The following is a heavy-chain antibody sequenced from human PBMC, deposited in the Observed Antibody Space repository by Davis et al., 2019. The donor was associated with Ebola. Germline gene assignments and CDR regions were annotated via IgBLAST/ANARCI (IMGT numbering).Heavy chain of an antibody. D-gene: IGHD2-2*02. CDR2: ISAYNGDT. Sequence: AASVKVSCKASGYTFTSYYMHWVRQAPGQGLEWMGWISAYNGDTNCAQKLQGRVTMTTDTSTSTAYMELRSLRSDDTAVYYCARGGYCSSTSCYTRVDYYYYGMDVWGQGTTVTVSS. CDR3: ARGGYCSSTSCYTRVDYYYYGMDV. V-gene: IGHV1-18*04. J-gene: IGHJ6*02. CDR1: GYTFTSYY.